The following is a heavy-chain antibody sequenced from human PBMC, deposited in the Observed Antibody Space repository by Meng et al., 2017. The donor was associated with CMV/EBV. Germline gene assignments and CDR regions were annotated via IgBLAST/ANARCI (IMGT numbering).Heavy chain of an antibody. CDR1: GFTFSSYS. D-gene: IGHD3-3*01. CDR3: ARDDYDFWSGYYYGYYYYYGMDV. CDR2: ISSSSSTI. V-gene: IGHV3-48*04. Sequence: ETLSLTSATSGFTFSSYSMNWVRQAPGKGLEWVSYISSSSSTIYYADSVKGRFTISRDNAKNSLYLQMNSLRAEDTAVYYCARDDYDFWSGYYYGYYYYYGMDVWGQGTTVTVSS. J-gene: IGHJ6*02.